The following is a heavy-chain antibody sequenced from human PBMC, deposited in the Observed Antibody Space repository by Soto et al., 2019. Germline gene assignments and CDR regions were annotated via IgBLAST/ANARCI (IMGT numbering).Heavy chain of an antibody. J-gene: IGHJ3*02. CDR1: GGSISSYY. CDR3: DRDVYCSGGSCGHDTCEI. Sequence: PSETLSITCTVSGGSISSYYWRWIRQPPGKGLEWIGYIYYSGSTNYNPSLKSRATISVDTSKNQFSLKLSSVTAAETAVYYCDRDVYCSGGSCGHDTCEIWCQGTMVTGSS. CDR2: IYYSGST. V-gene: IGHV4-59*01. D-gene: IGHD2-15*01.